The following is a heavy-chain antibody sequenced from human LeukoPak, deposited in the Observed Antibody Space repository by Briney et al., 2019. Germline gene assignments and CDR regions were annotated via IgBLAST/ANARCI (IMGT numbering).Heavy chain of an antibody. D-gene: IGHD3/OR15-3a*01. CDR3: AKDCDWGLDYADS. V-gene: IGHV3-66*01. CDR2: IYSGGST. Sequence: GGSLRLSCEASGFTVNRNYMTWARQAPGKGLEWVSVIYSGGSTYYADSVKGRFTISRDNSKNTLYLQMNTLRVEDTAVYYCAKDCDWGLDYADSWGQGTLVTVSS. J-gene: IGHJ1*01. CDR1: GFTVNRNY.